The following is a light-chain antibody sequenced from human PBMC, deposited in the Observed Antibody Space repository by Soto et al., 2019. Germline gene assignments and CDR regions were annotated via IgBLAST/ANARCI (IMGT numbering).Light chain of an antibody. CDR1: QSVSSY. CDR3: QQRSNWPPDP. J-gene: IGKJ5*01. CDR2: EAS. Sequence: EIVLTQSPATLSLSPGDRATLSCRASQSVSSYLAWYQQKPGQAPRLLXYEASNRATGIPARFSGSGSWTDLTLTISSLETEDFAVYYCQQRSNWPPDPFGQGTRLEIK. V-gene: IGKV3-11*01.